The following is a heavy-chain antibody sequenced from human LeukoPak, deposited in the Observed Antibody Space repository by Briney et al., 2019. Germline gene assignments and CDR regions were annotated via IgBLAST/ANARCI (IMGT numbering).Heavy chain of an antibody. D-gene: IGHD5-18*01. Sequence: PGRSLRLSCAAPGLTFSTYELNWVRQAPGKGLDWVSYISSSGRNISYADSVKGRFTISRDNAKNSLYLQMNGRRAEDPAVYYCARDLVQLWSKDYWGQGTLVTVSS. V-gene: IGHV3-48*03. J-gene: IGHJ4*02. CDR2: ISSSGRNI. CDR3: ARDLVQLWSKDY. CDR1: GLTFSTYE.